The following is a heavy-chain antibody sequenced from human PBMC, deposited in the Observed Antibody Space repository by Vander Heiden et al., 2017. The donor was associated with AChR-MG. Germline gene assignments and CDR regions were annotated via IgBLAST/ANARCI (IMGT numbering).Heavy chain of an antibody. J-gene: IGHJ1*01. V-gene: IGHV1-3*01. CDR2: INPGNGDT. Sequence: QVQLVQSGAELKNPGASVKISCRAFGYTFNTYTIHWVRQAPGQRLEWMGWINPGNGDTKYLQKFQDRVTFTSDTAASTASMVLSRLRFDDTAVYDCARGFSSDRVHLQVWGHGTLGTVS. D-gene: IGHD6-19*01. CDR1: GYTFNTYT. CDR3: ARGFSSDRVHLQV.